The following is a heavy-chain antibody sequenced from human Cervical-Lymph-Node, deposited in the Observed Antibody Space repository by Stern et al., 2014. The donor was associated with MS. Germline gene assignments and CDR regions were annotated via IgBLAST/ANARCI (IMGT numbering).Heavy chain of an antibody. CDR3: ARAPSIAARPHYYYGMDV. CDR2: ISAYNGNT. Sequence: VQLVESGAEVKKPGASVKVSCKASGYTFTSYGISWVRQAPGQGLEWMGWISAYNGNTNYAQKLQGRVTMTTDTSTSTAYMELRSLRSDDTAVYYCARAPSIAARPHYYYGMDVWGQGTTVTVSS. D-gene: IGHD6-6*01. V-gene: IGHV1-18*01. CDR1: GYTFTSYG. J-gene: IGHJ6*01.